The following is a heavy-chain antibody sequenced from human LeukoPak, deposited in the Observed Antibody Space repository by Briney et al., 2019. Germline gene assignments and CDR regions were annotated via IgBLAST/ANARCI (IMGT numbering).Heavy chain of an antibody. CDR1: GFTFSAFW. CDR3: APSGAYSNFDH. Sequence: PGGSLRLSCAASGFTFSAFWMSWVRQAPGKGLEWAANIKQDGSETHYVDSVRGRFTISRDNAKNSLYLQMNSLRAEDTAVYYCAPSGAYSNFDHWGQGTLVTVSS. J-gene: IGHJ4*02. V-gene: IGHV3-7*01. D-gene: IGHD4-11*01. CDR2: IKQDGSET.